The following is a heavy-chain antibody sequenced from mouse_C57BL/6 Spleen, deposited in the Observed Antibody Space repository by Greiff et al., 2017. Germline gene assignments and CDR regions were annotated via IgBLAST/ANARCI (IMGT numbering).Heavy chain of an antibody. CDR1: GYTFTEYT. J-gene: IGHJ4*01. CDR2: FYPGSGSI. D-gene: IGHD2-3*01. Sequence: VQLVESGAELVKPGASVKLSCKASGYTFTEYTIHWVKQRPGQGLEWIGGFYPGSGSIKYNEKFKDKATLTADKSSSTVYMEFSRLSSEDSAVYFCARHEVRFYDGYLYARDYWGQGTSVTVSS. V-gene: IGHV1-62-2*01. CDR3: ARHEVRFYDGYLYARDY.